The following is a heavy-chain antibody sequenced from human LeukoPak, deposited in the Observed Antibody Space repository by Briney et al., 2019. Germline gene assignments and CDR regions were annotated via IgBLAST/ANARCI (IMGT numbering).Heavy chain of an antibody. Sequence: GGSLRLSCAASGFTFSSYSMNWVRQAPGKGLEWVSSISSSSSYIYYADSVKGRFTISRDNAKNSLYLQMNSLRAEDMAVYYCARETFGMLFTAYLVWGQGTLVTVSS. V-gene: IGHV3-21*01. D-gene: IGHD2-8*01. J-gene: IGHJ4*02. CDR2: ISSSSSYI. CDR3: ARETFGMLFTAYLV. CDR1: GFTFSSYS.